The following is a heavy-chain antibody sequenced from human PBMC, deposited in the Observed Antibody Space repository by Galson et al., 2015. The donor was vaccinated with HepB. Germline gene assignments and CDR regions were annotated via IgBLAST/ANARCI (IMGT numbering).Heavy chain of an antibody. D-gene: IGHD3-22*01. J-gene: IGHJ3*02. CDR2: IKQDGSEK. CDR3: ARRDYDSSGYYCAFDI. Sequence: SLRLSCAASGFTFSSYWMSWVRQAPGKGLEWVANIKQDGSEKYYVDSVKGRFTISRDNAKNSLYLQMNSLRAEDTAVYYCARRDYDSSGYYCAFDIWGQGTMVTVSS. CDR1: GFTFSSYW. V-gene: IGHV3-7*01.